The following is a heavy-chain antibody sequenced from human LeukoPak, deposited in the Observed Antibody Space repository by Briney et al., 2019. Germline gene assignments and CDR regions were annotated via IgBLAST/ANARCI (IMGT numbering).Heavy chain of an antibody. CDR3: ATVIRSGYT. V-gene: IGHV4-59*01. CDR1: GGSISSYY. J-gene: IGHJ4*02. D-gene: IGHD3-22*01. Sequence: SETLSLTCTVSGGSISSYYWSWIRQPPGKGLEWIAYIDYRGSTTYNPSLKSRVTISVDTSRNQFSLKLSSVTAADTAVYYCATVIRSGYTWGQGTLVTVSS. CDR2: IDYRGST.